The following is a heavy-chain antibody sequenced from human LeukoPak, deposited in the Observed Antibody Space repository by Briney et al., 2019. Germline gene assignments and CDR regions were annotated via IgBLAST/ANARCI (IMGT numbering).Heavy chain of an antibody. D-gene: IGHD4-23*01. CDR1: GFTLSSYA. CDR3: AKTNFGGNPLPLNGMDV. V-gene: IGHV3-23*01. J-gene: IGHJ6*02. CDR2: ISGSGGRP. Sequence: PGGSLRLSCAASGFTLSSYAMNWVRQAPGKGLEWVSSISGSGGRPYYADSVKGRFTISRDNSKNTLYLQMNSLRAEDTAVYYCAKTNFGGNPLPLNGMDVWGQGTTVTVSS.